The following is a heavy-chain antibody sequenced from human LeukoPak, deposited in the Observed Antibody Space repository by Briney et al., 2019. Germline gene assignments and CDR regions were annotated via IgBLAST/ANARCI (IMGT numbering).Heavy chain of an antibody. V-gene: IGHV3-48*03. CDR3: AREQTYGDYFDY. CDR1: GFTFRSYE. Sequence: PGGSLRLSCAASGFTFRSYEMIWVRQPPGKGLEWVSYIDSSGTTISYADSVRGRFTISRDNAKNSLYLQMSSLRAEDTAVYYCAREQTYGDYFDYWGKGTLVTVSS. D-gene: IGHD4-17*01. J-gene: IGHJ4*02. CDR2: IDSSGTTI.